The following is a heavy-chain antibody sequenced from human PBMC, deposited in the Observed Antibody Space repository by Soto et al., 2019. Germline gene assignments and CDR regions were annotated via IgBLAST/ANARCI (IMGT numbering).Heavy chain of an antibody. D-gene: IGHD5-12*01. V-gene: IGHV1-3*01. CDR2: LNAANGDT. J-gene: IGHJ6*02. CDR1: GYTFTDHA. Sequence: QVPFVQSGAEVKEPGASVKVSCKASGYTFTDHAMHWVRQAPGQGLEWMGWLNAANGDTRYSPKFRGRLTITRDTFANTAYMELSSLTSEDTAVYYCARDGHTITSPYSYYGMDVWGQGTTVTVSS. CDR3: ARDGHTITSPYSYYGMDV.